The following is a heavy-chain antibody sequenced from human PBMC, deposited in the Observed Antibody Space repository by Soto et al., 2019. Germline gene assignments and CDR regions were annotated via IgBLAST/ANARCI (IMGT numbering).Heavy chain of an antibody. J-gene: IGHJ6*02. CDR2: INGDNGDT. D-gene: IGHD3-10*01. CDR1: GYTFTHYG. V-gene: IGHV1-18*01. CDR3: ARHVSYYNAYTGVYNSYGMNV. Sequence: VQLVQSGAEVKQPGASVKVSCKASGYTFTHYGVTWVRQAPGQGLEWMGWINGDNGDTHYAQNVQGKATMNTDKSTRTAYMELRRLKSADTAVYYCARHVSYYNAYTGVYNSYGMNVWGQGTTITVSS.